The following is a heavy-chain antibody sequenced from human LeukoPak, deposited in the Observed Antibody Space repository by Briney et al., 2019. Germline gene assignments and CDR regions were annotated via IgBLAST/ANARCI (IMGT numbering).Heavy chain of an antibody. Sequence: GASVKVSCKASGYTFTGYYMHWVRQAPGQGLEWMGWINPNSGGTNYAQKFQGRVTMTRDTSISTAYMELSRLRSDDTAVFYCARESLSGSYYNYWGQGTLVTVSS. CDR1: GYTFTGYY. CDR2: INPNSGGT. V-gene: IGHV1-2*02. CDR3: ARESLSGSYYNY. J-gene: IGHJ4*02. D-gene: IGHD1-26*01.